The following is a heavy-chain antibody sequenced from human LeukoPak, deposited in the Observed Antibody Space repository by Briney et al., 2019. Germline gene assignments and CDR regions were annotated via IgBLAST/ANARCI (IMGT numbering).Heavy chain of an antibody. Sequence: GGSLRLSCAASGFTFSSYAMSWVRQAPGKGLEWVSAISGSGGSTYYADSVKGRFTISRDNSKNTLYLQMNSLRAEDTAVYYCAKDRGDCYDSSGYSNWFDPWGQGTLVTVSS. CDR2: ISGSGGST. J-gene: IGHJ5*02. CDR3: AKDRGDCYDSSGYSNWFDP. D-gene: IGHD3-22*01. V-gene: IGHV3-23*01. CDR1: GFTFSSYA.